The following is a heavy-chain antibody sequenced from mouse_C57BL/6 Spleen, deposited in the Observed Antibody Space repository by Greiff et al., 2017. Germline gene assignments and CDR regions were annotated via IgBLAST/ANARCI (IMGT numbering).Heavy chain of an antibody. J-gene: IGHJ4*01. CDR2: IWSDGST. Sequence: VQLQQSGPGLVAPSQSLSITCTVSGFSLTSYGVHWVRQPPGKGLEWLVVIWSDGSTTYNSALKSRLSISKDNSKSQVFLKMNSLQTDDTAMYYCARHGLGRDYYAMDYWGQGTSVTVSS. CDR3: ARHGLGRDYYAMDY. V-gene: IGHV2-6-1*01. CDR1: GFSLTSYG. D-gene: IGHD4-1*01.